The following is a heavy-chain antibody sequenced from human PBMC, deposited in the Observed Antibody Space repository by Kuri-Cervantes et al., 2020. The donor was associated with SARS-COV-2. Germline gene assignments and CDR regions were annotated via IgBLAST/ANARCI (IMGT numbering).Heavy chain of an antibody. J-gene: IGHJ4*02. Sequence: ASVKVSCKASGYTFTGSYMHWVRQAPGQGLEWMGWINPNSGGTNYAQKFQGRVTMTRDTSISTAYMELSRLRSDDTAVYYCARALPEGRFGELIYYFDYWGQGTLVTVSS. CDR3: ARALPEGRFGELIYYFDY. D-gene: IGHD3-10*01. CDR1: GYTFTGSY. CDR2: INPNSGGT. V-gene: IGHV1-2*02.